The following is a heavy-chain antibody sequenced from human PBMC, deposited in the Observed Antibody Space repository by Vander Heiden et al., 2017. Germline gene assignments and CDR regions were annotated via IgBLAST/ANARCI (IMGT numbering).Heavy chain of an antibody. CDR2: IYHIGST. D-gene: IGHD5-18*01. CDR1: PGSISSGGYS. Sequence: QLQLQESGSGRAKPSQTLSHTCAVCPGSISSGGYSGSWIRQPPGKGREWIGYIYHIGSTYYNPSLKSRVTISVDRSKIQFSLKLSSVTAADTAVYYCARAGGNLQLYYWFDPWGQGTLVTVSS. CDR3: ARAGGNLQLYYWFDP. J-gene: IGHJ5*02. V-gene: IGHV4-30-2*01.